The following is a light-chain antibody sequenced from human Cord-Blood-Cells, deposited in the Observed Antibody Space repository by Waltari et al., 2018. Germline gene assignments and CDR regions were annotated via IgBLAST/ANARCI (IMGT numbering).Light chain of an antibody. CDR1: QSISSW. Sequence: DIQMTQSTSTLSASVGDRVTITCRASQSISSWLAWYQQKPGKAPKLLIYKASSLESGVPSRFSGSGSGTEFTLTISSLQPDYFATYYCQQYNSYSTFGQGTKVEIK. J-gene: IGKJ1*01. V-gene: IGKV1-5*03. CDR2: KAS. CDR3: QQYNSYST.